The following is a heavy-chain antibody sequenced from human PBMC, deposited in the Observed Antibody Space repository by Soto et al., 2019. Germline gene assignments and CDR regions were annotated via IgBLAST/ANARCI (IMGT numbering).Heavy chain of an antibody. Sequence: SETLSLTCAVSGDSIIGTHWWSWVRRPPGKGLEFIGETHHSRGTNYNPSLRSRVTMSLDKSKNQLSLILYSVTAADTGVYYCARYSAASGTYHFDYCGQGTLVTVAS. CDR2: THHSRGT. D-gene: IGHD6-13*01. V-gene: IGHV4-4*02. J-gene: IGHJ4*01. CDR1: GDSIIGTHW. CDR3: ARYSAASGTYHFDY.